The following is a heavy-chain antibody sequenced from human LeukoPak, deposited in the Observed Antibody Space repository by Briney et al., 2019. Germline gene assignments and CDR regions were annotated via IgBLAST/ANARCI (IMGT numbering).Heavy chain of an antibody. CDR1: GYSFTGYY. CDR2: INPKSGGT. Sequence: GASVKVSCKASGYSFTGYYIQWVRQAPGQGLEWMGWINPKSGGTNYAQKFQGRVTMTSDTSISTVYMELTTLTSDDTAVFYCARDMFQGVMGYWGQGTLVTVSS. V-gene: IGHV1-2*02. J-gene: IGHJ4*02. D-gene: IGHD3-10*01. CDR3: ARDMFQGVMGY.